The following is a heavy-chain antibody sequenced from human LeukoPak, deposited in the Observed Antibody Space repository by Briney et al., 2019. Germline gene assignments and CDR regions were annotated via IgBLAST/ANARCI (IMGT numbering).Heavy chain of an antibody. CDR1: GGSFSIYY. CDR3: ARASKRDCPNGVCRDRYFQH. CDR2: TNDSGST. D-gene: IGHD2-8*01. J-gene: IGHJ1*01. Sequence: SETLSLTCAVYGGSFSIYYWNWIRQPPGKGLGWIGETNDSGSTNYNASLKSRVTISVDTSKNQFSLKLSSVTAADTAVYYCARASKRDCPNGVCRDRYFQHWGQGTLVTVSS. V-gene: IGHV4-34*01.